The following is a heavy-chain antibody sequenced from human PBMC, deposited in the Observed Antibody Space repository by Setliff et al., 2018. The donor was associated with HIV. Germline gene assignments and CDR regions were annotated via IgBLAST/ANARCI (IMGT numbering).Heavy chain of an antibody. CDR3: ASGMRWDTAMGDAFDI. J-gene: IGHJ3*02. D-gene: IGHD5-18*01. V-gene: IGHV4-39*07. CDR1: DNSLNSHDFY. Sequence: SETLSLTCSVSDNSLNSHDFYWGWIRQPPGKGLEWIGNFYYTGTTYYNSSLKSRVTISVDTSKNQVSLKLTSMTAADTAIYFCASGMRWDTAMGDAFDIWGQGTMVTVSS. CDR2: FYYTGTT.